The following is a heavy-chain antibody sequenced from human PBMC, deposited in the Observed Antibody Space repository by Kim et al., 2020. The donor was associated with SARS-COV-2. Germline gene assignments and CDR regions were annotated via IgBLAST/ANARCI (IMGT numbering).Heavy chain of an antibody. D-gene: IGHD3-10*01. CDR3: ARASYGSGSYLGFNY. J-gene: IGHJ4*02. V-gene: IGHV4-39*01. Sequence: PSLKSRVTISVDTSKNQFSLKLSSVTAADTAVYYCARASYGSGSYLGFNYWGQGTLVTVSS.